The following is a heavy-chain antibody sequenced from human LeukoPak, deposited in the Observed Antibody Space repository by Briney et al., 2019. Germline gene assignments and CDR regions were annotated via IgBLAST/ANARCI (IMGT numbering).Heavy chain of an antibody. Sequence: SGGSLRLPCAASGFTFSSYAMRWVRQAPGKGLEWVSSISGSGGSTYYADSVKGRFTISRDNSKNTLYLQMNSLRAEDTAVYYCAKDPHCFRWAAAEFDYWGQGTLVTVSS. V-gene: IGHV3-23*01. CDR2: ISGSGGST. CDR3: AKDPHCFRWAAAEFDY. CDR1: GFTFSSYA. J-gene: IGHJ4*02. D-gene: IGHD6-13*01.